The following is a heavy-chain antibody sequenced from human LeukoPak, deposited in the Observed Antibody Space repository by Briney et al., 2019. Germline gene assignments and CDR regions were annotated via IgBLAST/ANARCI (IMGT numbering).Heavy chain of an antibody. CDR2: INHSGST. J-gene: IGHJ4*02. Sequence: PSETLSLTCAVYGGSFSGYYWSWVRQPPGKGLEWIGEINHSGSTNYNPSLKSRVTISVDTSKSQSSLKLSSVTAADTAVYYCARGRGTYYYDSSGYYAYWGQGTLVTVSS. V-gene: IGHV4-34*01. CDR3: ARGRGTYYYDSSGYYAY. CDR1: GGSFSGYY. D-gene: IGHD3-22*01.